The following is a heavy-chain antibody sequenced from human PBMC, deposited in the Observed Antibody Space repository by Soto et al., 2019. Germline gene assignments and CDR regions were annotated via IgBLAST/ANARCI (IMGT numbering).Heavy chain of an antibody. CDR2: IDSDGSST. CDR3: ASGRLYGMDV. Sequence: EVQLVESGGGLVQPGGSLRVSCAASGFTFGSYWMNCVRQAPGKGLVWVSRIDSDGSSTTYADSVKGRFTTSRDNAKNTLYLQMSSMRVEDTAVYYCASGRLYGMDVWGQGTTVTVSS. V-gene: IGHV3-74*01. CDR1: GFTFGSYW. J-gene: IGHJ6*02.